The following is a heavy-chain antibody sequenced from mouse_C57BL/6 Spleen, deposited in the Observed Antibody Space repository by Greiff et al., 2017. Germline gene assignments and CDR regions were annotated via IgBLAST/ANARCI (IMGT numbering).Heavy chain of an antibody. J-gene: IGHJ3*01. CDR2: IHPNSGST. Sequence: QVQLQQPGAELVKPGASVKLSCKASGYTFTSYWMHWVKQRPGQGLEWIGMIHPNSGSTNYNEKFKSKATLTVDKSSSTAYMQLSSLTSEDSAVYYCAREGLYYGSSPFADWGQGTLVTVSA. D-gene: IGHD1-1*01. CDR1: GYTFTSYW. CDR3: AREGLYYGSSPFAD. V-gene: IGHV1-64*01.